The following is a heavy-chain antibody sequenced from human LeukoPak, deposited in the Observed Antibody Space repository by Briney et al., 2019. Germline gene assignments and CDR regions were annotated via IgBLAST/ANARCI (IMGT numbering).Heavy chain of an antibody. V-gene: IGHV4-34*01. CDR1: GGSFSGYY. CDR2: INDSGST. Sequence: PWDRLSLTCAVYGGSFSGYYWSWIRQPPGKGLEWIGEINDSGSTNYNPSLKSRVTISVDTSKNQFSLKLSSVTAADTAVYYCARVPRGYCSSTSCRGDYWGQGTLVTVSP. J-gene: IGHJ4*02. D-gene: IGHD2-2*01. CDR3: ARVPRGYCSSTSCRGDY.